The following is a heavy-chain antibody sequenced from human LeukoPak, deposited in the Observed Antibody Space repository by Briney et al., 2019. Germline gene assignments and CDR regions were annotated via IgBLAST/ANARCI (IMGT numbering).Heavy chain of an antibody. CDR2: IRYDGSNK. CDR1: GFTFSSYG. Sequence: GGSLRLSCGASGFTFSSYGMHWVRQAPGKGLEWVAFIRYDGSNKYYADSVKGRFTISRDNSKNTLYLQMNSLRAEDTAVYYCAKDLLSIAAAAYDAFDIWGQGTMVTVSS. V-gene: IGHV3-30*02. D-gene: IGHD6-13*01. CDR3: AKDLLSIAAAAYDAFDI. J-gene: IGHJ3*02.